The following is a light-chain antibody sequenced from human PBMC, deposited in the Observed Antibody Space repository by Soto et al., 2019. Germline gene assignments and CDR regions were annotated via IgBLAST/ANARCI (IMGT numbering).Light chain of an antibody. CDR3: CAYAGSSTPYV. CDR1: SNDVGRFDY. V-gene: IGLV2-11*01. J-gene: IGLJ1*01. CDR2: DVN. Sequence: QSALTQPRSVSGSPGQSVTISCTGTSNDVGRFDYVSWYQQHPGKAPKVIIYDVNERPSGVPNRFSGSKSGNTASLTISGLQADDEADYYCCAYAGSSTPYVFGTGTMV.